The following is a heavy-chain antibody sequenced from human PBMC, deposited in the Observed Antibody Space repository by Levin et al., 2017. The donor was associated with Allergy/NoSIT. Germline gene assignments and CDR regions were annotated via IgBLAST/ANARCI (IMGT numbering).Heavy chain of an antibody. CDR3: AKDLLNGNNVYYGMDI. Sequence: PGGSLRLSCAASIFTFSDYGMHWVRQVPGKGLEWVAVISYPGNNKYYVEPVKGRFTISRDNSKNMLYLEMTSLRVEDTAVYYCAKDLLNGNNVYYGMDIWGQGTTVSVSS. CDR2: ISYPGNNK. J-gene: IGHJ6*02. D-gene: IGHD1/OR15-1a*01. CDR1: IFTFSDYG. V-gene: IGHV3-30*18.